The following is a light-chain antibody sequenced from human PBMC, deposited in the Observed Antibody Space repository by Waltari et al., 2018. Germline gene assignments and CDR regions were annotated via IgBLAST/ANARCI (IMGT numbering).Light chain of an antibody. CDR1: QSVSSN. CDR3: QQYNNWPPYT. Sequence: EIVMTQSPATLSLSPGERATLYCMASQSVSSNLAWYQQKPGQAPRLLIYGVSMRVTGIPARFSGSGSGTEFTLTISSLQSEDFAVYYCQQYNNWPPYTFGQGTKLEI. V-gene: IGKV3-15*01. CDR2: GVS. J-gene: IGKJ2*01.